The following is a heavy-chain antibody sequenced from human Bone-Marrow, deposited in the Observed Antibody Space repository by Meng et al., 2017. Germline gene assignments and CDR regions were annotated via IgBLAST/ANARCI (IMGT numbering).Heavy chain of an antibody. D-gene: IGHD3-10*01. J-gene: IGHJ6*02. CDR3: ARFTMVRGVIINGYYYYGMDV. CDR2: ISSSSSYI. V-gene: IGHV3-21*01. CDR1: GFTFSSYS. Sequence: GESLKISCAASGFTFSSYSMNWVRQAPGKGLEWVSSISSSSSYIYYADSVKGRFTISRDNAKNSLYLQMNSLRAEDTAVYYCARFTMVRGVIINGYYYYGMDVWGQGTTVTVSS.